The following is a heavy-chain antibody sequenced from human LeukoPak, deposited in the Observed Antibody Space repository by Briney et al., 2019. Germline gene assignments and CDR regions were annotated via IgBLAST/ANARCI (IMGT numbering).Heavy chain of an antibody. CDR1: GGTFSSYA. D-gene: IGHD2-2*01. CDR2: IIPIFGTA. Sequence: SVTVSCKASGGTFSSYAISWVRQAPGQGLEWMGGIIPIFGTANYAQKFQGRVTITADKSTSTAYMELSSLISEDTAVYYCARVSGYCSSTSCTSFDYWGQGTLVTVSS. J-gene: IGHJ4*02. CDR3: ARVSGYCSSTSCTSFDY. V-gene: IGHV1-69*06.